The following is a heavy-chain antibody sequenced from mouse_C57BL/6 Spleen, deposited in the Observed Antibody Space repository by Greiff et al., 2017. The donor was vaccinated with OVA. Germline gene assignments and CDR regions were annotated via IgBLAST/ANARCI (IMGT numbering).Heavy chain of an antibody. Sequence: VMLVESGPGLVQPSQSLSITCTVSGFSLTSYGVHWVRQSPGTGLEWLGVIWSGGSTDYNAAFISRLSISKDNSKSQVFFKMNSLQADDTAIYYCARSVPAWFAYWGQGTLVTVSA. V-gene: IGHV2-2*01. CDR3: ARSVPAWFAY. CDR2: IWSGGST. J-gene: IGHJ3*01. CDR1: GFSLTSYG.